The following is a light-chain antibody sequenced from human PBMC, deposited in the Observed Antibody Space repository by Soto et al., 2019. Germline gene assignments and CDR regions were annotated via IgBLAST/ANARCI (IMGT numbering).Light chain of an antibody. Sequence: DIQMTQSPSTLSASVGDTVTITCRASQSLSYWLACYQQKPGQAPKLLNHKASTLESGVPSRFSGSEPGTEFTSTISSLQPDDLATFYCQQYDRFPYTFGQGTKLEIK. CDR1: QSLSYW. CDR2: KAS. J-gene: IGKJ2*01. CDR3: QQYDRFPYT. V-gene: IGKV1-5*03.